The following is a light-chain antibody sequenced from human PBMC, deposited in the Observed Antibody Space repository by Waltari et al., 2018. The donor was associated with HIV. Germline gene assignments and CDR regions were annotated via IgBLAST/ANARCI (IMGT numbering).Light chain of an antibody. CDR3: QQYVTSPRT. CDR2: GTS. Sequence: EIVLTQSPGTLSLSPGERATLSCRASQRVSSRSLAWYQQRPGQAPRLLTSGTSSRATGIPVRVSGSGSETDFTRTISGLGPEDFAVYCCQQYVTSPRTFGHGTKVEIK. V-gene: IGKV3-20*01. CDR1: QRVSSRS. J-gene: IGKJ1*01.